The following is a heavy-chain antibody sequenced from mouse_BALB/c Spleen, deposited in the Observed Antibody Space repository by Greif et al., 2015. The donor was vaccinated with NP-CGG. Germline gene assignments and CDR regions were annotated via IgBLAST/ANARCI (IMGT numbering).Heavy chain of an antibody. Sequence: EVKLMESGGGLVKPGGSLKLSCAASGFAFSSYDMSWVRQTPEKRLEWVAYISSGGGSTYYPDTVKGRFTISRDNAKNTLYLQMSSLKSEDTAMYYCARYDGYYYYAMDYWVKEPQSPSPQ. J-gene: IGHJ4*01. CDR3: ARYDGYYYYAMDY. V-gene: IGHV5-12-1*01. CDR2: ISSGGGST. CDR1: GFAFSSYD. D-gene: IGHD2-3*01.